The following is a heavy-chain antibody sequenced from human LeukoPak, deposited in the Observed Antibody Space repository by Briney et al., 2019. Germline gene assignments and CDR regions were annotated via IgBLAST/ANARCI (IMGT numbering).Heavy chain of an antibody. J-gene: IGHJ4*02. CDR1: GGSISSGGYY. Sequence: PSETLSLTCTVSGGSISSGGYYWSWIRQHPGKGLEWIGYIYYSGSTYYNPSLKSRVTISVDTSKNQFSLKLSSVTAADTAVYYCARVTSPTPFREEGYYFDYWGQGTLVTVSS. CDR2: IYYSGST. D-gene: IGHD3-10*01. CDR3: ARVTSPTPFREEGYYFDY. V-gene: IGHV4-31*03.